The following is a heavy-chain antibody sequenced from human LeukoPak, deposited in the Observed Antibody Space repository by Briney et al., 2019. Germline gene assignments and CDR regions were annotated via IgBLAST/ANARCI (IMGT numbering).Heavy chain of an antibody. Sequence: PSQTLSLTCTVSGGSISSGGYYWSWIRQPPGKGLEWIGYIYYSGSTNYNPSLKSRVTISVDTSKNQFSLKLSSVTAADTAVYYCARQVVLGSHYYGMDVWGQGTTVTVSS. CDR1: GGSISSGGYY. CDR3: ARQVVLGSHYYGMDV. J-gene: IGHJ6*02. V-gene: IGHV4-61*08. D-gene: IGHD2-2*01. CDR2: IYYSGST.